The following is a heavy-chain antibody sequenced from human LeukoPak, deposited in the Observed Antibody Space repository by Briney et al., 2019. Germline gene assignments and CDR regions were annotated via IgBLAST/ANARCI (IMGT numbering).Heavy chain of an antibody. CDR1: GYTFTSYG. CDR3: ARDGWFDARKDSGYDSGYFDY. CDR2: ISAYNGNT. J-gene: IGHJ4*02. D-gene: IGHD5-12*01. V-gene: IGHV1-18*01. Sequence: ASVKVSCKASGYTFTSYGISWVRQAPGQGLEWVGWISAYNGNTNYAQKLQGRVTMTTDTSTSTAYMELRSLRSDDTAVYYCARDGWFDARKDSGYDSGYFDYWGQGTLVTVSS.